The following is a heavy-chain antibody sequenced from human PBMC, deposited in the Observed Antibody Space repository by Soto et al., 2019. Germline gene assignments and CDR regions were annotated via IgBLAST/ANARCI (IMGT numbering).Heavy chain of an antibody. CDR2: ISGSGGST. V-gene: IGHV3-23*01. D-gene: IGHD2-8*01. Sequence: GGSLRLSCAASGFTFSSYAMSWVRQAPGKGLEWVSAISGSGGSTYYADSVKGRFTISRDNSKNTLYLQMNSLRAEDMAVYYCAKAYCTNGVCYWYFDLWGRGTLVTVSS. J-gene: IGHJ2*01. CDR1: GFTFSSYA. CDR3: AKAYCTNGVCYWYFDL.